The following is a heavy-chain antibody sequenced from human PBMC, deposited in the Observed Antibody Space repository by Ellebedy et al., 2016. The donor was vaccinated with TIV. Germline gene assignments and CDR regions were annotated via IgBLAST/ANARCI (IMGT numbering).Heavy chain of an antibody. V-gene: IGHV3-33*01. D-gene: IGHD5-24*01. J-gene: IGHJ6*02. CDR2: IWYDGRKR. CDR3: ARDEGRDAPMDV. Sequence: PGGSLRLSCVASGFSFSNYGMHWVRQAPGKGLECVAVIWYDGRKRYYADSMKGRVTISRDNSKRTLYLQMNSLRAEDTAIYYCARDEGRDAPMDVWGQGTTVTVSS. CDR1: GFSFSNYG.